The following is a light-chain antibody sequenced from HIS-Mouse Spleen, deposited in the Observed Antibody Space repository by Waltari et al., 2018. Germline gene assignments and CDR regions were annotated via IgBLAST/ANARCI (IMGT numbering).Light chain of an antibody. CDR2: EGS. Sequence: QSALTQPASVSGSPGQSITISCTGTSSDVGSYNLVSWYQQPPGKDPKLMIYEGSKRPSGVSNRFSGSKSGNTASLTISGLQAEDEADYYCCSYAGSSTWVFGGGIKLTVL. CDR1: SSDVGSYNL. J-gene: IGLJ3*02. V-gene: IGLV2-23*01. CDR3: CSYAGSSTWV.